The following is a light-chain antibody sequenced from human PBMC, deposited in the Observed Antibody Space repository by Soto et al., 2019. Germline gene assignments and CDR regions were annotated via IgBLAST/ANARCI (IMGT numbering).Light chain of an antibody. J-gene: IGKJ5*01. CDR1: QSVSNDF. V-gene: IGKV3D-20*02. CDR2: GAS. CDR3: QQRSNWPPGVT. Sequence: EIVLTQSPGILSLSPGERAALSSRGSQSVSNDFLAWYRQKPGQAPSLVIYGASSRATGIPDRFSGSGSGTDFTLTISSLEPEDFAVYYCQQRSNWPPGVTFGQGTRLEIK.